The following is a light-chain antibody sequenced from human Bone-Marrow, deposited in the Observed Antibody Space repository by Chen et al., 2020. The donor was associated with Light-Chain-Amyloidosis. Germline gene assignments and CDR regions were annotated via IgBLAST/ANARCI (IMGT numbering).Light chain of an antibody. V-gene: IGLV1-40*01. CDR1: TSNIGAGFC. CDR3: QSYDSSLSGVV. Sequence: QSVLTQPHSVSGAPGQSVTISCTGSTSNIGAGFCIHWYQQLPGIAPKHLISGNNNRPSGVPVRFSGSNSGTSASLAITRLQSEDEGDYYYQSYDSSLSGVVFGVGTELTVL. CDR2: GNN. J-gene: IGLJ2*01.